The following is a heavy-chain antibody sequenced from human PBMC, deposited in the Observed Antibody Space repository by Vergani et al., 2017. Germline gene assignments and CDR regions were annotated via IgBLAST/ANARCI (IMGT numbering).Heavy chain of an antibody. CDR1: GFSLSSGGVG. V-gene: IGHV2-5*02. CDR2: IYWDDDK. D-gene: IGHD1-1*01. J-gene: IGHJ5*02. CDR3: ARTTGDWFDP. Sequence: QITLKESGPTLVKPTQTLTLTCAFSGFSLSSGGVGVGWIRQPPGKALEWLAIIYWDDDKRYSPSLKSRLTITKDTSKNQVVLTMTNMDPVDTATYYCARTTGDWFDPWGQGTLVTVSS.